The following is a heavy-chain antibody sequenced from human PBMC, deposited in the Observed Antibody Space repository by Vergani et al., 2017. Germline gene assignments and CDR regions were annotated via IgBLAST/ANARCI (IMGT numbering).Heavy chain of an antibody. CDR3: ARAEYQLNYHY. CDR2: ISGSSSDI. D-gene: IGHD2-2*01. J-gene: IGHJ4*02. Sequence: EVQLVESGGGLVQPGGSLPLSCSSSGFSFSIYGLNWVRQAPGKGLEWVSYISGSSSDISYADSVKGRFTISRDNAKNSLYLQMNSLRAEDTALYYCARAEYQLNYHYWGQGTLVTVSS. CDR1: GFSFSIYG. V-gene: IGHV3-48*01.